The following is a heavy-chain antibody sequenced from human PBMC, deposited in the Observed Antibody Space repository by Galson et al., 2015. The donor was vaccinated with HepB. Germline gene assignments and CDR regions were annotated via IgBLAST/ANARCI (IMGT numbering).Heavy chain of an antibody. CDR2: ISSSSSYI. J-gene: IGHJ4*02. D-gene: IGHD5-18*01. V-gene: IGHV3-21*01. CDR3: ARGRSGYSYGYFDY. CDR1: GFTFSSYS. Sequence: SLRLSCAASGFTFSSYSMNWVRQAPGKGLEWVSSISSSSSYIYYADSVKGRFTISRDNAKNSLYLQMNSLRAEDTAVYYCARGRSGYSYGYFDYWGQGTLVTVSS.